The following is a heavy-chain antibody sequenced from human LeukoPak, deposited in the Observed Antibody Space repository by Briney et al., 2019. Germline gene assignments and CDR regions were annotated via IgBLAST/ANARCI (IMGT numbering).Heavy chain of an antibody. V-gene: IGHV3-7*01. CDR1: GFFFSASY. Sequence: GGSLRLSCAASGFFFSASYMSWVRKAPGKGLEWVATIKPDGSEKYHVDSVSGRFTISRDNTNDSLFLQMNSLRVDDTAVYYCVRGGTYWTVSWGQGTLVNVS. J-gene: IGHJ5*01. CDR2: IKPDGSEK. CDR3: VRGGTYWTVS.